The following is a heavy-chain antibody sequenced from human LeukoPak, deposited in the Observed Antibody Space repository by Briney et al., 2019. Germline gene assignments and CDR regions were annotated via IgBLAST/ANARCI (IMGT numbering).Heavy chain of an antibody. J-gene: IGHJ3*01. V-gene: IGHV4-59*01. CDR2: IFYSGST. CDR1: GGSINSNF. CDR3: ARDLSDDGFDV. Sequence: SETLSLTCTVSGGSINSNFWSWIRQPPGQGLEWVGYIFYSGSTNYNPSLKSRVTMSIDTSKNQFSLRLSCVTAADTAVYYCARDLSDDGFDVWGQGTMVTVSS.